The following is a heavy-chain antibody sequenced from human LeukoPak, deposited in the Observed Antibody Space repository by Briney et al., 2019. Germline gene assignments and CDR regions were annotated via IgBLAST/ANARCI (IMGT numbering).Heavy chain of an antibody. CDR3: AKDTVKVTTIRRVPHYTDV. V-gene: IGHV3-30*02. D-gene: IGHD5-24*01. CDR1: GFTFSSYG. J-gene: IGHJ6*03. Sequence: GGSLRLSCAAPGFTFSSYGMHWVRQAPGKGLEWVAFIRYDGSIQYHADSVKGRFTISRDNSKNTLYLQMSSLRAEDTALYYCAKDTVKVTTIRRVPHYTDVWGKGTTVIISS. CDR2: IRYDGSIQ.